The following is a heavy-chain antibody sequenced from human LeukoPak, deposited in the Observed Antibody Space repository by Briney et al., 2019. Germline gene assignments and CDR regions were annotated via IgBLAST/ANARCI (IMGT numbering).Heavy chain of an antibody. J-gene: IGHJ5*02. D-gene: IGHD1-7*01. CDR3: ARGATKTTRWFDP. CDR2: ISRTSESI. V-gene: IGHV3-21*01. CDR1: GFTFSRYY. Sequence: GGSLRLSCAASGFTFSRYYMSWVRQAPGKGLEWVSIISRTSESIFYADSVKGRFTISRDNAKNSLYLQMNGLRAEDTVAYYCARGATKTTRWFDPWGQGTLVTVSS.